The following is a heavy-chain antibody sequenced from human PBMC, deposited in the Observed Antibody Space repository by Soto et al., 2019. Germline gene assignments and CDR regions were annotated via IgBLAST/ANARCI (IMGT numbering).Heavy chain of an antibody. CDR3: ARDPTMIVVVPILRSYYGMDV. D-gene: IGHD3-22*01. CDR1: GYTFTSYY. J-gene: IGHJ6*02. CDR2: INPSGGST. V-gene: IGHV1-46*01. Sequence: ASLKVSCKASGYTFTSYYMHWVRQAPGQGLEWMGIINPSGGSTSYAQKFQGRVTMTRDTSTSTVYMELSSLRSEDTAVYYCARDPTMIVVVPILRSYYGMDVWGQGTTVTVSS.